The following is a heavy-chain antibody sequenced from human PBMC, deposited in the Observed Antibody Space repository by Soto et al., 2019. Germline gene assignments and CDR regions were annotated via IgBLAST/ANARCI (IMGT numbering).Heavy chain of an antibody. Sequence: QVQLVESGGGVVQPGRSLRLSCAASGFTFSSYGMHWVRQAPGKGLEWVAVIWYDGSNKYYADSVKGRFTISRDNSKNTLYLQMNSLRAEDTAVYYCARGGRTGVPAKPYFDYWGQGTLVTVSS. J-gene: IGHJ4*02. CDR1: GFTFSSYG. CDR3: ARGGRTGVPAKPYFDY. D-gene: IGHD2-2*01. CDR2: IWYDGSNK. V-gene: IGHV3-33*01.